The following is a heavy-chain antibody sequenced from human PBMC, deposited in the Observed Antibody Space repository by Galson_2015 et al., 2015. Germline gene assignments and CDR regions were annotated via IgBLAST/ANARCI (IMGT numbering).Heavy chain of an antibody. CDR1: GYTFTSYA. CDR3: ARDLKSYDFWSGAFGGG. V-gene: IGHV1-3*01. Sequence: SVKVSCKASGYTFTSYAMHWVRQAPGQRLEWMGWTNAGNGNTKYSQKFQGRVTITRDTSASTAYMELSSLRSEDTAVYYCARDLKSYDFWSGAFGGGWGQGTLVTVSS. J-gene: IGHJ4*02. D-gene: IGHD3-3*01. CDR2: TNAGNGNT.